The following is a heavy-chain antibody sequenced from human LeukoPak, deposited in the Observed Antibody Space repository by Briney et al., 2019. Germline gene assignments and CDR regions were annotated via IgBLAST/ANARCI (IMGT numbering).Heavy chain of an antibody. Sequence: GGSLRLSCAASGFTFGSYAMSWVRQAPGKGLEWVAVISYDGSNKYYADSVKGRFTTSRDNAKNSLYLQMNSLRDEDTAVYYCARDLITGIVGATGYWGQGTLVTVSS. CDR2: ISYDGSNK. CDR3: ARDLITGIVGATGY. CDR1: GFTFGSYA. V-gene: IGHV3-30-3*01. D-gene: IGHD1-26*01. J-gene: IGHJ4*02.